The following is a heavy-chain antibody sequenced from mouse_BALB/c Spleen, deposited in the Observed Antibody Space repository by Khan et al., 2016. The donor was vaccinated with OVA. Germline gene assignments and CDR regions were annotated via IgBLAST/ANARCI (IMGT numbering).Heavy chain of an antibody. CDR3: AREAYRYDEYYFDY. J-gene: IGHJ2*01. Sequence: EVELVESGGDLVKPGGSLKLSCAVSGFTFSSYVMSWVRQTPEKRLEWVASIGSGGTTAYPDSVKGRFTISRDTARNIMYRQMSSLRSEDTAMYYCAREAYRYDEYYFDYWGQGSTLTVSS. V-gene: IGHV5-6-5*01. CDR2: IGSGGTT. D-gene: IGHD2-14*01. CDR1: GFTFSSYV.